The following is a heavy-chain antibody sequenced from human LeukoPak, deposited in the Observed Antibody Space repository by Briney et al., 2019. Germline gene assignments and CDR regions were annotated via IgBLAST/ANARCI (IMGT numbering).Heavy chain of an antibody. CDR3: VRAGGTRGYDI. D-gene: IGHD2-15*01. CDR1: GFIFSDHR. V-gene: IGHV3-72*01. CDR2: SADKSYGYTT. J-gene: IGHJ3*02. Sequence: GGSLRLSCAVSGFIFSDHRMDRVRQGPGKVPEWVARSADKSYGYTTEYAASVKGRFTISRSGSENSLYLQMTRLKTDDTAMYYCVRAGGTRGYDIWGQGTKVTVSS.